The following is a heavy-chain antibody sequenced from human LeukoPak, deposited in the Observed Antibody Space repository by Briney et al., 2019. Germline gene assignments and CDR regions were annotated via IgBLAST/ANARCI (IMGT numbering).Heavy chain of an antibody. V-gene: IGHV3-7*03. Sequence: GGSLSLSCAASTFTFSNYWMSWVRQATGEGLEWVANIKQDGSEKYYVDSVKGRFTISRDNAKTSLYLQMNSLRAEDTAVYYCARDVLAAGATGTFDICGQGTMVTVSS. D-gene: IGHD1-14*01. J-gene: IGHJ3*02. CDR2: IKQDGSEK. CDR1: TFTFSNYW. CDR3: ARDVLAAGATGTFDI.